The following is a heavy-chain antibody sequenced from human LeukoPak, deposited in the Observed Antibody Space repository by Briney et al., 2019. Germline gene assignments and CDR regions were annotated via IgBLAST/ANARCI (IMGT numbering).Heavy chain of an antibody. V-gene: IGHV3-48*03. CDR1: GFTFSSYE. D-gene: IGHD4-17*01. Sequence: GGSLRLSCATSGFTFSSYEMNWVRQAPGKGLEWVSFISSSGTTIYADSVRGRFTISRDNAKNSLYLQMNSLRAEDTAVYYCAKDKNDHGDYYYMDVWGKGTTVTVSS. CDR2: ISSSGTTI. CDR3: AKDKNDHGDYYYMDV. J-gene: IGHJ6*03.